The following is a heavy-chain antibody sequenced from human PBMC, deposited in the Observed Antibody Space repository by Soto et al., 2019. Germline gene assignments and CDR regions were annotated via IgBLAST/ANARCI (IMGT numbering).Heavy chain of an antibody. CDR2: INHSGST. V-gene: IGHV4-34*01. CDR3: ARSLRFLEWLLYYGMDV. CDR1: GGSFSGYY. D-gene: IGHD3-3*01. Sequence: PSETLSLTCAVYGGSFSGYYWSWIRQPPGKGLEWIGEINHSGSTNYNPYLKSRVTISVDTSKNQFSLKLSSVTAADTAVYYCARSLRFLEWLLYYGMDVWGQGTTVTVSS. J-gene: IGHJ6*02.